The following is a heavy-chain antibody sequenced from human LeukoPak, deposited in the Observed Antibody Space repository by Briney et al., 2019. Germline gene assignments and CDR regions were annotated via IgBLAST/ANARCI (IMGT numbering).Heavy chain of an antibody. J-gene: IGHJ4*02. CDR2: VFYRDRT. D-gene: IGHD1-26*01. Sequence: PSETLPLTCTVSGDSVTSDSYYWGWIRQPPRKGLEWIGSVFYRDRTYYNPSFRSRLTITVDTSKNQVSLKLRSVTAADTAIYYCVRHLVGVAEGYFDYWGQGSQVTVSS. V-gene: IGHV4-39*01. CDR3: VRHLVGVAEGYFDY. CDR1: GDSVTSDSYY.